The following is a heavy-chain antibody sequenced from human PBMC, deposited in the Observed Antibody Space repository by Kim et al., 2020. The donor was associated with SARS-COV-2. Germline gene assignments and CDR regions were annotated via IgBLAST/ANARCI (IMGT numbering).Heavy chain of an antibody. CDR3: ARDLGYSSGWKQTDY. V-gene: IGHV1-2*06. CDR2: INPNSGGT. CDR1: GYTFTGYY. J-gene: IGHJ4*02. Sequence: ASVKVPCKASGYTFTGYYMHWVRQAPGQGLEWMGRINPNSGGTNYAQKFQGRVTMTRDTSISTAYMELSRLRSDDTAVYYCARDLGYSSGWKQTDYWGQGTLVTVSS. D-gene: IGHD6-19*01.